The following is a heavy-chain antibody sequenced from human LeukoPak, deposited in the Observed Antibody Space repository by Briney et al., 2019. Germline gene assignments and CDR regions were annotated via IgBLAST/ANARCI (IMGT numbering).Heavy chain of an antibody. Sequence: PGGSLRLSCAASGFTVSSNYMSWVRQAPGKGLEWVAVISYDGSNKYYADSVKGRFTISRDNSKNTPYLQMNSLRAEDTAVYYCARVKSRGNYYYYYGMDVWGQGTTVTVSS. D-gene: IGHD3-10*01. J-gene: IGHJ6*02. CDR3: ARVKSRGNYYYYYGMDV. CDR2: ISYDGSNK. CDR1: GFTVSSNY. V-gene: IGHV3-30-3*01.